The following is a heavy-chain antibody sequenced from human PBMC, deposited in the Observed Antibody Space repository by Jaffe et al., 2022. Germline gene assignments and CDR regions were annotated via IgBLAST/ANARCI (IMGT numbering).Heavy chain of an antibody. CDR3: ARDWPGDSSTVVLPHWFDP. CDR2: INTNTGNP. V-gene: IGHV7-4-1*02. CDR1: GYTFTSYA. J-gene: IGHJ5*02. D-gene: IGHD6-13*01. Sequence: QVQLVQSGSELKKPGASVKVSCKASGYTFTSYAMNWVRQAPGQGLEWMGWINTNTGNPTYAQGFTGRFVFSLDTSVSTAYLQISSLKAEDTAVYYCARDWPGDSSTVVLPHWFDPWGQGTLVTVSS.